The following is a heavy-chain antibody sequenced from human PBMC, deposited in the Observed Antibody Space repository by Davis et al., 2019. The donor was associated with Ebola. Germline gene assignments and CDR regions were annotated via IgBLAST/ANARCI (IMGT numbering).Heavy chain of an antibody. D-gene: IGHD6-19*01. J-gene: IGHJ3*02. CDR2: IYYSGST. Sequence: SETLSLTCAVSGGSISSSNWWTWVRQPPGKALEWIGNIYYSGSTNYNPSLKSRVTISIDTSKNQFSLRLSPVTAADTAVYYCASLLGGSGWYVEAFDIWGQGTMVTVSS. V-gene: IGHV4-4*02. CDR3: ASLLGGSGWYVEAFDI. CDR1: GGSISSSNW.